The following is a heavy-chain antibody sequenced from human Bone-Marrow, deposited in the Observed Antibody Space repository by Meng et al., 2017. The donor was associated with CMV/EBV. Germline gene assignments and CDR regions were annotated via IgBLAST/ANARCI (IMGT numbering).Heavy chain of an antibody. D-gene: IGHD2-2*01. CDR3: AKACSSTTFLGD. Sequence: GESLKISCAASGFTFSSYAMSWVRQAPGKGLEWVSGISGSGGSTYYADSVKGRFTISRDNFKNTLYLQMNSLRAEDTAVYYRAKACSSTTFLGDWGQGTLVTVSS. CDR2: ISGSGGST. CDR1: GFTFSSYA. J-gene: IGHJ4*02. V-gene: IGHV3-23*01.